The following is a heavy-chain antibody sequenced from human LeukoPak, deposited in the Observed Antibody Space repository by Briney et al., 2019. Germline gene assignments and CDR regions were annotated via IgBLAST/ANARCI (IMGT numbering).Heavy chain of an antibody. D-gene: IGHD2-15*01. CDR3: AKDLRTLVVLEAFDI. CDR1: GFTFSNYV. Sequence: GGSLRLSCAASGFTFSNYVMSWVRQAPGRWLEWVSGISGGGDKTYYADSVKGRFTISRGNSKNTLYLQMNSLRAEHTASYYCAKDLRTLVVLEAFDIWGQGTMVTVS. V-gene: IGHV3-23*01. J-gene: IGHJ3*02. CDR2: ISGGGDKT.